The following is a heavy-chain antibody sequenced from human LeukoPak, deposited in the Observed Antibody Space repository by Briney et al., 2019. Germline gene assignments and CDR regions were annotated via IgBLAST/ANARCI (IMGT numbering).Heavy chain of an antibody. V-gene: IGHV4-34*01. CDR1: GGSFSGYY. Sequence: SETLSLTCAVYGGSFSGYYWSWIRQPPGKGLEWIGEINHSGSTNYNPSLKSRVTMSVDTSKNQFSLRVTSVTAADTAVYYCARVAGGWPHCYFDFWGQGALVTVSS. D-gene: IGHD6-19*01. CDR3: ARVAGGWPHCYFDF. CDR2: INHSGST. J-gene: IGHJ4*02.